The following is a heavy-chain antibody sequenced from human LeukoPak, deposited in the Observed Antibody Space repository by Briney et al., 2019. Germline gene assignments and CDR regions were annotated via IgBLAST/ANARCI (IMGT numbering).Heavy chain of an antibody. Sequence: GGSLRLSCAASGFTFSNAWMSWVRQAPGKGLEWVGRIKSKTDGGTTDYAAPVKGRFTISRDDSKNTLYLQMNSLKTEDTAVYYCTTDPLSKRPTYYYDPWGQGTLVTVSS. J-gene: IGHJ5*02. CDR3: TTDPLSKRPTYYYDP. CDR1: GFTFSNAW. D-gene: IGHD3-10*01. V-gene: IGHV3-15*01. CDR2: IKSKTDGGTT.